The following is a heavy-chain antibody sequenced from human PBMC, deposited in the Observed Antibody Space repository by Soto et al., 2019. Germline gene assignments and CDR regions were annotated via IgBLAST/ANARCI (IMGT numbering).Heavy chain of an antibody. CDR2: ISSTTNYI. CDR3: ARESEDLSSNLDY. J-gene: IGHJ4*02. V-gene: IGHV3-21*06. Sequence: PGGSLRLSCAASGFTFTRYSMNWVRQAPGKGLEWVASISSTTNYIYYGESLKGRLTISRDNAKNSMYLQMNTLGAEDTAVYYCARESEDLSSNLDYWGQGTLVTVSS. CDR1: GFTFTRYS.